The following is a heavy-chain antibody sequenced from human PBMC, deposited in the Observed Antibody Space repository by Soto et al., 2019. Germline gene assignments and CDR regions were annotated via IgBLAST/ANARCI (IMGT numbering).Heavy chain of an antibody. Sequence: GGSLRLSCAASGFTFSSYAMQWVRQAPGKGLEWVAVISYDGSNKYYADSVKGRFTISRDNSKNTLYLQMNSLRAEDTAVYYCATFPLYSSSWYDAYYYYYGMDVWGQGTTVTVSS. CDR2: ISYDGSNK. CDR1: GFTFSSYA. V-gene: IGHV3-30-3*01. J-gene: IGHJ6*02. CDR3: ATFPLYSSSWYDAYYYYYGMDV. D-gene: IGHD6-13*01.